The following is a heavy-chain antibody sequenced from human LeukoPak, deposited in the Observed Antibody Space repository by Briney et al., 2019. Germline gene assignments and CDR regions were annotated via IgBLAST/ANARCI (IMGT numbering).Heavy chain of an antibody. V-gene: IGHV3-23*01. CDR1: GFSFSTYD. CDR3: AKKPATIKFPFDI. Sequence: GGALRLSCVGSGFSFSTYDMGWVRQTPGKGREWVSAVSTTGGYTEDADSVKGRFTISRDNSQNTLSLQMHSLSAEDTAVYYCAKKPATIKFPFDIWGQGTLVTVS. D-gene: IGHD5-24*01. CDR2: VSTTGGYT. J-gene: IGHJ4*02.